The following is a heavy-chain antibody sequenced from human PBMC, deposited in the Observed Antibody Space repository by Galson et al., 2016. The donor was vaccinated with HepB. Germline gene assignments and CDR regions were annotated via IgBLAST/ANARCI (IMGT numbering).Heavy chain of an antibody. CDR3: AKSGRYYGVDHFDY. Sequence: SLRLSCAASGFTFSSYGMHWVRQAPGKGLEWVAVISYDGSNKYYADSVKGRFTISRDNSKNTLYLQMNSLGAEDTAVYYCAKSGRYYGVDHFDYWGQGTLFTVSS. V-gene: IGHV3-30*18. CDR2: ISYDGSNK. J-gene: IGHJ4*02. CDR1: GFTFSSYG. D-gene: IGHD4-17*01.